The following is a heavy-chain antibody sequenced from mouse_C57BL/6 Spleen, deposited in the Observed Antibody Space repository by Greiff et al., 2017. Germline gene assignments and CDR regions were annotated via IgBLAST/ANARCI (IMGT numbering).Heavy chain of an antibody. CDR2: ILPGSGST. CDR1: GYTFTGYW. CDR3: AHYPMDY. V-gene: IGHV1-9*01. D-gene: IGHD1-2*01. Sequence: QVQLQQSGAELMKPGASVKLSCKATGYTFTGYWIEWVKQRPGHGLEWIGEILPGSGSTNYSEKFKGKATFTADTSSNTAYMQLSSLTTEDSAIYYCAHYPMDYWGQGTSVTVSS. J-gene: IGHJ4*01.